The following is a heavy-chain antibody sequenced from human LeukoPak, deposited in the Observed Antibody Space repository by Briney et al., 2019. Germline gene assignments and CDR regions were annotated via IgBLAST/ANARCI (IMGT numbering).Heavy chain of an antibody. CDR1: GFTFSSYS. CDR3: VKAKVGATFDS. CDR2: INNNGGAT. Sequence: GGSLRLTCSASGFTFSSYSMDWVRQAPGKGPEYVSGINNNGGATQYVDSVKGRFTISRDNSKNTVYLQMSSLRPEDTAVYYCVKAKVGATFDSWGQGTLVTVSS. J-gene: IGHJ4*02. V-gene: IGHV3-64D*06. D-gene: IGHD1-26*01.